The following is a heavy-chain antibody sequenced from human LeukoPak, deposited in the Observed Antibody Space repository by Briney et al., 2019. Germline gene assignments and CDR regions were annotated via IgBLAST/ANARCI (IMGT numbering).Heavy chain of an antibody. CDR1: GFTFSSFA. V-gene: IGHV3-23*01. Sequence: PGGSLRLSCAASGFTFSSFAMSWVRQAPGKGLEWVSAISGSGGSTYYADSVKGRFTISRDNSKNTLYLQMNSLRAEDTAVYYCAKPTSRGSSWYFWYFDLWGRGTLVTVSS. CDR2: ISGSGGST. J-gene: IGHJ2*01. D-gene: IGHD6-13*01. CDR3: AKPTSRGSSWYFWYFDL.